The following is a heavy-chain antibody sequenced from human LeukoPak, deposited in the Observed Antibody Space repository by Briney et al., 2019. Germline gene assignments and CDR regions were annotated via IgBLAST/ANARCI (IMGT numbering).Heavy chain of an antibody. V-gene: IGHV3-11*05. Sequence: PGGSLRLSCAASGFTFSSYAMSWIRQAPGKGLEWVSYISSSSSYTNYADSVRGRFTISRDNAKNSLYLQMNSLRAEDTAVYYCARAGLSSGYDYWGQGTLVTVSS. J-gene: IGHJ4*02. CDR2: ISSSSSYT. CDR1: GFTFSSYA. CDR3: ARAGLSSGYDY. D-gene: IGHD6-19*01.